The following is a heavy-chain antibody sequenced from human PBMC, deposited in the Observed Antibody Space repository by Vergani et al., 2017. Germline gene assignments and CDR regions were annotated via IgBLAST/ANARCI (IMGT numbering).Heavy chain of an antibody. D-gene: IGHD1-26*01. CDR3: AGSIRISPSEMVGATSGPFDY. V-gene: IGHV4-39*01. CDR2: IYYSGST. J-gene: IGHJ4*02. Sequence: QLQLQESGPGLVKPSETLSLTCTVSGGSISSSSYYWGWIRQPPGKGLEWIGSIYYSGSTYYNPSLKSRVTISVDTSKNQFSLKLSSVTAADTAVYYCAGSIRISPSEMVGATSGPFDYWGQGTLVTVSS. CDR1: GGSISSSSYY.